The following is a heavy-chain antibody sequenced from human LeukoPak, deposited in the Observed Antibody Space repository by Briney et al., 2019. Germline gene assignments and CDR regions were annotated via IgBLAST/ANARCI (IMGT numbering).Heavy chain of an antibody. V-gene: IGHV3-7*01. CDR2: VNQEGSEK. CDR1: GFTFSSYW. J-gene: IGHJ6*03. CDR3: ALGEAQATDDCWGGSYYYYYMDV. D-gene: IGHD3-3*01. Sequence: GGSLRLSCAASGFTFSSYWMSWVRQAPGEGLEWVASVNQEGSEKYYVDSVKGRFSISKDKAKNSLYLQVDSLRADDTAVYYCALGEAQATDDCWGGSYYYYYMDVWGKGPTVTVSS.